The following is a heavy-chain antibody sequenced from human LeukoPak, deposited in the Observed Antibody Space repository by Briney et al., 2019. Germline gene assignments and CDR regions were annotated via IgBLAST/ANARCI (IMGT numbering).Heavy chain of an antibody. CDR1: GYTFTSQR. J-gene: IGHJ4*02. D-gene: IGHD6-13*01. CDR2: ISAYNGNT. Sequence: ASVKVSCKPSGYTFTSQRISWGRQAPGQGLEWMGWISAYNGNTNYAQKLQGRVTMNTDTSTSTAYMELRSLRSDDTAVYYCARAFPLAAAFDYWGQGTLVTVSS. V-gene: IGHV1-18*01. CDR3: ARAFPLAAAFDY.